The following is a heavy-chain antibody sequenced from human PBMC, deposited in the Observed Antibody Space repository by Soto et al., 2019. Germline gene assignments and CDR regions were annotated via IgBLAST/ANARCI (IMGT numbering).Heavy chain of an antibody. J-gene: IGHJ3*02. V-gene: IGHV4-34*01. D-gene: IGHD6-6*01. CDR2: INHSGST. CDR1: GGSFSGYY. Sequence: SETLSLTCAVYGGSFSGYYWSWIRQPPGKGLEWIGEINHSGSTNYNPSLKSRVTISVDTSKNQFSLKLSSVTAADTAVYYCARLGIAARGGAFDIWGQGSMVTVSS. CDR3: ARLGIAARGGAFDI.